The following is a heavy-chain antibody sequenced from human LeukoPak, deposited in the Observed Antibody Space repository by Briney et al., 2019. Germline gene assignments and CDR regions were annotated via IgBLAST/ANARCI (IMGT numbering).Heavy chain of an antibody. CDR1: GGTFSSYA. Sequence: SVKVSCKASGGTFSSYAISWVRQAPGQGLEWMRGIIPIFGTANYAQKFQGRVTITADESTSTAYMELSSLRSEDTAVYYCARGFGSVSIAAADYWGQGTLVTVSS. J-gene: IGHJ4*02. CDR3: ARGFGSVSIAAADY. CDR2: IIPIFGTA. V-gene: IGHV1-69*01. D-gene: IGHD6-13*01.